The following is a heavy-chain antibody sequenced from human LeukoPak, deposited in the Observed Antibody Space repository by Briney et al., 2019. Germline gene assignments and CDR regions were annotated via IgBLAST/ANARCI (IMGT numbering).Heavy chain of an antibody. CDR2: IIPIFGTA. Sequence: SVSVSCKASGGTFSSYAISWVRQAPGQGLEWMGGIIPIFGTANYAQKFQGRVTITADKSTSTAYMELSSLRSEDTAVYYCARDLYGDYGDDYWGQGTLVTVSS. J-gene: IGHJ4*02. D-gene: IGHD4-17*01. V-gene: IGHV1-69*06. CDR1: GGTFSSYA. CDR3: ARDLYGDYGDDY.